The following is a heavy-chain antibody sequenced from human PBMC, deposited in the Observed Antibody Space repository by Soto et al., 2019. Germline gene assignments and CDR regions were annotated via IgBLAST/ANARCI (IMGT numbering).Heavy chain of an antibody. Sequence: LSLTCTVSGGSISSGGYYWSWIRQHPGKGLEWIGYIYYSGSTYYNPSLKSRVTISVDTSKNQFSLKLSSVTAADTAVYYCASCRPYYYDSSGYLGYFDYWGQGTLVTVSS. CDR2: IYYSGST. J-gene: IGHJ4*02. D-gene: IGHD3-22*01. V-gene: IGHV4-31*03. CDR3: ASCRPYYYDSSGYLGYFDY. CDR1: GGSISSGGYY.